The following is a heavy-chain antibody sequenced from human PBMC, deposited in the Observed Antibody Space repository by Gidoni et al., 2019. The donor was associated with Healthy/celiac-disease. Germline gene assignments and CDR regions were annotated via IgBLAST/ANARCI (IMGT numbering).Heavy chain of an antibody. CDR1: GFTFSSYG. CDR2: ISYDGSNK. V-gene: IGHV3-30*18. D-gene: IGHD3-3*01. Sequence: LSCAASGFTFSSYGMPCVRQGPGKGLAWVAVISYDGSNKYYADAVKGRFTISRDNSKNTLYLKMNSLRAEAPAVYYCAKEQNDDFWSGYPAPLDVWGQGTTVTVSS. J-gene: IGHJ6*02. CDR3: AKEQNDDFWSGYPAPLDV.